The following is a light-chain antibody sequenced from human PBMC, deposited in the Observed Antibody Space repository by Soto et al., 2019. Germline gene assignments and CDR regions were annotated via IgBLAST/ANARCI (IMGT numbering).Light chain of an antibody. Sequence: QSALTQPASVSGSPGQSITISCTGTSSDVGGYNYVSWYQQHPGKAPKLMIYEVSNRPSGVSNRFSGSKSSNTVSLTISGLQAEDEADYYCSSFTSINTWVFGGGTKLTVL. CDR3: SSFTSINTWV. CDR1: SSDVGGYNY. J-gene: IGLJ3*02. V-gene: IGLV2-14*01. CDR2: EVS.